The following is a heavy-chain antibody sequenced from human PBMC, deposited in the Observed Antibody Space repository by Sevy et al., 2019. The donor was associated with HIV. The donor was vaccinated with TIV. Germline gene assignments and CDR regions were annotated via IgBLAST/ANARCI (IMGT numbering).Heavy chain of an antibody. D-gene: IGHD2-8*01. V-gene: IGHV3-30-3*01. J-gene: IGHJ2*01. Sequence: GGSLRLSCAASGFTFSSYAMHWVRQAPGKGLEWVAVISYDGSNKYYADSVKGRFTISRDNSKNTLYLQMNSLRAEDTAVYYCARDAVMERGAEREWYFDLWGRGTLVTVS. CDR2: ISYDGSNK. CDR3: ARDAVMERGAEREWYFDL. CDR1: GFTFSSYA.